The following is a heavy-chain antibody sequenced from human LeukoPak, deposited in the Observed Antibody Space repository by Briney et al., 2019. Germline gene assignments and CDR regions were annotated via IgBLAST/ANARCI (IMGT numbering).Heavy chain of an antibody. J-gene: IGHJ5*02. Sequence: GGSLRLSCAASGFTFSSYGMHWVRRAPGKGLEWVAVIWYDGSNKYYADSVKGRFTISRDNSKNTLYLQMNSLRAEDTAVYYCARDMVRGEGIDPWGQGTLVTVSS. CDR1: GFTFSSYG. D-gene: IGHD3-10*01. V-gene: IGHV3-33*01. CDR2: IWYDGSNK. CDR3: ARDMVRGEGIDP.